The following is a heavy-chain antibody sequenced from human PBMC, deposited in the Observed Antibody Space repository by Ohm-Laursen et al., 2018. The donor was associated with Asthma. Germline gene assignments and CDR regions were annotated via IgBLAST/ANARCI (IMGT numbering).Heavy chain of an antibody. V-gene: IGHV4-59*01. Sequence: PSETLSLTSTVSGVSISSFYWSWIRQPPGKGLEWIGYIYYSGSTNYNPSLKSRVTISEDTSKNQFSLKLSSVTAADTAVYYCARGGSYEDYFDYWGQGTLVTVSS. CDR2: IYYSGST. J-gene: IGHJ4*02. CDR3: ARGGSYEDYFDY. CDR1: GVSISSFY. D-gene: IGHD5-12*01.